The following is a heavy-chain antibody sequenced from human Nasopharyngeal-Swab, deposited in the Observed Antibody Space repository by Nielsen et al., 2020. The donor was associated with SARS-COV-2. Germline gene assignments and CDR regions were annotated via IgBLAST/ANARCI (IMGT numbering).Heavy chain of an antibody. Sequence: GGSLRLSCAASGFTFSSYWMHWVRQAPGKGLVWVSRINSDGSSTSYADSVKGRFTISRDNAKNTLYLQMNSLRAEDTAVYYCARVGFGYSSGWYGAFDIWGQGTMVTVSS. CDR1: GFTFSSYW. D-gene: IGHD6-19*01. CDR2: INSDGSST. J-gene: IGHJ3*02. CDR3: ARVGFGYSSGWYGAFDI. V-gene: IGHV3-74*01.